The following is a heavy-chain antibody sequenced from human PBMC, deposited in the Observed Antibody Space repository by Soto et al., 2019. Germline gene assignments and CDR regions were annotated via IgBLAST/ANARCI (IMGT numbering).Heavy chain of an antibody. Sequence: GGSLRLSCAASGFTFSNAWMNWVRQAPGKGLEWVGRIKSKTDGGTTDYAAPVKGRFTISRDDSKNTLYLQMNSLKTEDTAVYYCTTEWEWLSRMNWFDPWGQGTLVTVSS. V-gene: IGHV3-15*07. CDR3: TTEWEWLSRMNWFDP. D-gene: IGHD3-3*01. J-gene: IGHJ5*02. CDR1: GFTFSNAW. CDR2: IKSKTDGGTT.